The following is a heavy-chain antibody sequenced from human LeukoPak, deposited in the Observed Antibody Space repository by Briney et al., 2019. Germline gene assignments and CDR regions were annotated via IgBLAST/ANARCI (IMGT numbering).Heavy chain of an antibody. CDR3: ARVVEMGYFDY. V-gene: IGHV3-33*01. CDR2: IWYDGSNK. J-gene: IGHJ4*02. D-gene: IGHD2-8*01. CDR1: GFTFSSYG. Sequence: QAGGSLRLSCAASGFTFSSYGMHWVRQAPGKGLEWVAVIWYDGSNKYCADSVKGRFTISRDNSKNTLYLQMNSLRAEDTAVYYCARVVEMGYFDYWGQGTLVTVSS.